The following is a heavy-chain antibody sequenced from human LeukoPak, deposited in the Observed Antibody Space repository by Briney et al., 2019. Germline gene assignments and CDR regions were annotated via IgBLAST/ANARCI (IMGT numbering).Heavy chain of an antibody. D-gene: IGHD3-22*01. V-gene: IGHV3-53*01. Sequence: GGSLRLSCAASGFAVSSYYMNWVRQAPGKGLEWVSVIYSGGSTYYADSVKGRFTISRDNSKNTLYLQMNSLRAEDTAVYYCAKGGSDSSGYYSLYYYYYMDVWGKGTTVTISS. J-gene: IGHJ6*03. CDR1: GFAVSSYY. CDR3: AKGGSDSSGYYSLYYYYYMDV. CDR2: IYSGGST.